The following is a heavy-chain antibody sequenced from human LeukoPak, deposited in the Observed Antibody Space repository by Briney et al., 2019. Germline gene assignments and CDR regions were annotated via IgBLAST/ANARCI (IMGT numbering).Heavy chain of an antibody. Sequence: GRSLRLSCAASGFTFSSYAMHWVRQAPGKGLEWVAVISYDGSNKYYADSVKGRFTISRDNSKSTLYLQMNSLRAEDTAVYYCARDDYVSSGSIFDYWGQGTLVTVSS. V-gene: IGHV3-30-3*01. CDR1: GFTFSSYA. CDR2: ISYDGSNK. J-gene: IGHJ4*02. D-gene: IGHD3-22*01. CDR3: ARDDYVSSGSIFDY.